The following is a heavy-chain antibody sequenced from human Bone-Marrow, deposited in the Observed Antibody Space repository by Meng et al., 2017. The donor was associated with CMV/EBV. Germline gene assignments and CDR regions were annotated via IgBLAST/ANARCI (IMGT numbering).Heavy chain of an antibody. CDR3: RVMVRGVPPSFFDY. V-gene: IGHV3-21*01. CDR2: ISRSSSYI. J-gene: IGHJ4*02. CDR1: GFTFSSYS. Sequence: GGSLRLSCAASGFTFSSYSMNWVRQAPGKGLEWVSSISRSSSYIYYADSVKGRFTISRDNAMNSLYLKMNSLRAEDTAVYYCRVMVRGVPPSFFDYWGQGTLVTVSS. D-gene: IGHD3-10*01.